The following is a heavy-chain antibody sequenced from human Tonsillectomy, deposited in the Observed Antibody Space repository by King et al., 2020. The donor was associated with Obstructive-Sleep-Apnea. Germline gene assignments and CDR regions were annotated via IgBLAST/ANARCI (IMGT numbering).Heavy chain of an antibody. D-gene: IGHD4-23*01. CDR3: TSPVDYGGNSDDY. Sequence: VQLVESGGGLVQPGGSRKLSCAVSGFTFSGSASHWVRPASGKGLGWVGRIGSKANSYARAYAVSVKGRFTISREVSKNTGYLQMNSLKTEDTAGYYCTSPVDYGGNSDDYWGQGTLVTVSS. J-gene: IGHJ4*02. CDR2: IGSKANSYAR. V-gene: IGHV3-73*02. CDR1: GFTFSGSA.